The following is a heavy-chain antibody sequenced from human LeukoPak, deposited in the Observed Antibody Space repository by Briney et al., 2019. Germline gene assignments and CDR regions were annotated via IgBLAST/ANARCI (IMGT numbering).Heavy chain of an antibody. Sequence: ASVKVSCKVSGYTLTELSMHWVRQAPGKGLEWMGGFDPEDGETIYAQKFQGRVTMTEDTSTDTAYMELSSLRSEDTAVYYCATGPVKYSGSYYYYFDYWGQGTLVTGSS. CDR2: FDPEDGET. CDR3: ATGPVKYSGSYYYYFDY. V-gene: IGHV1-24*01. D-gene: IGHD1-26*01. CDR1: GYTLTELS. J-gene: IGHJ4*02.